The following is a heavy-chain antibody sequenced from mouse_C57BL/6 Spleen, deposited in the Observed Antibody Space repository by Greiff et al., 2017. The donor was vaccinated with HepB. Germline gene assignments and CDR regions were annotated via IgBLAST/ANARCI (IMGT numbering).Heavy chain of an antibody. CDR2: IRLKSDNYAT. Sequence: EVMLVESGGGLVQPGGSMKLSCVASGFTFSNYWMNWVRQSPEKGLEWVAQIRLKSDNYATHYAESVKGRFTISRDDSKSSVYLQMNNLRAEDTGIYYSTGGGAMDYWGQGTSVTVSS. V-gene: IGHV6-3*01. CDR3: TGGGAMDY. CDR1: GFTFSNYW. J-gene: IGHJ4*01.